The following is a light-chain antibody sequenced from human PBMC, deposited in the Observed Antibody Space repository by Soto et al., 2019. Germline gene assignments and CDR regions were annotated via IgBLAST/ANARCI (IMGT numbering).Light chain of an antibody. V-gene: IGKV1-5*01. J-gene: IGKJ1*01. Sequence: IQMTQSPSTLSASVVDRVTINFRASQSISDWLAWFQLKPGKAPKLLIYDASSLESGVPSRFSGSGSGTEFTLTISSLQPDDFATYYCQQYNNYSTFGQGTKVDIK. CDR3: QQYNNYST. CDR2: DAS. CDR1: QSISDW.